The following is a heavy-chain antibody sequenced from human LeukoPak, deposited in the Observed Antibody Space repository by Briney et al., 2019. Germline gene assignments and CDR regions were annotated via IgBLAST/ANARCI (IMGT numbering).Heavy chain of an antibody. D-gene: IGHD6-6*01. CDR1: GGSFSGYY. CDR3: ARGNREKYSSSTDY. Sequence: PSETLSLTCAVYGGSFSGYYWSWIRQPPGKGLEWIGEINHSGSTNYNPSLKSRVTISVDTSKNQFSLKLSSVTAADTAVYYCARGNREKYSSSTDYWGQGTLVTVSS. V-gene: IGHV4-34*01. J-gene: IGHJ4*02. CDR2: INHSGST.